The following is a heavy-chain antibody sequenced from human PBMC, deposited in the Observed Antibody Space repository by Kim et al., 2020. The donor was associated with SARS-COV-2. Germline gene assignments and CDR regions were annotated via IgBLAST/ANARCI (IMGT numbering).Heavy chain of an antibody. CDR2: ISSISSYT. J-gene: IGHJ6*04. D-gene: IGHD3-16*02. Sequence: GGSLRRSCAASGFTFSDYYMSWIRQAPGKGLEWVSYISSISSYTNYADSVKGRFTISRDNAKNSLYLQMNSLRAEDTAVYYCARVGYDYVWGSYRDYYYYYGMNVWGEGTTVTVSS. CDR1: GFTFSDYY. V-gene: IGHV3-11*05. CDR3: ARVGYDYVWGSYRDYYYYYGMNV.